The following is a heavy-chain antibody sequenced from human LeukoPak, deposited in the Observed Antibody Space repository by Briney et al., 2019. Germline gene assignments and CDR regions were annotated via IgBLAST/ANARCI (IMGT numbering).Heavy chain of an antibody. CDR2: INPNSGGT. Sequence: ASVKVSCKASGYTFTGYYMHWVRQAPGQGLEWMGWINPNSGGTNYAQKFQGRVTMTRDTSISTAYMELSSLRSEDTAVYYCARSPIQLWFYYYYYMDVWGKGTTVTVSS. CDR1: GYTFTGYY. V-gene: IGHV1-2*02. J-gene: IGHJ6*03. CDR3: ARSPIQLWFYYYYYMDV. D-gene: IGHD5-18*01.